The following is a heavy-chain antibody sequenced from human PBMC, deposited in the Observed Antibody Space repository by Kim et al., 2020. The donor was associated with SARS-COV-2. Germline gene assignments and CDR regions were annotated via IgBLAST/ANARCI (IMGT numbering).Heavy chain of an antibody. CDR3: AKDLLVRGVIKGLSNWFDP. CDR1: GFTFSSYG. Sequence: GGSLRLSCAASGFTFSSYGMHWVRQAPGKGLEWVAVISYDGSNKYYADSVKGRFTISRDNSKNTLYLQMNSLRAEDTAVYYCAKDLLVRGVIKGLSNWFDPWGQGTLVTVSS. J-gene: IGHJ5*02. CDR2: ISYDGSNK. D-gene: IGHD3-10*01. V-gene: IGHV3-30*18.